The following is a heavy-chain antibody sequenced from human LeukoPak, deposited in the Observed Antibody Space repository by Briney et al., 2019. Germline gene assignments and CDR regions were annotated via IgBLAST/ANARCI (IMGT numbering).Heavy chain of an antibody. CDR1: GGSISSYY. D-gene: IGHD1-26*01. Sequence: SETLSLTGTVSGGSISSYYWSWIRQPPGKGLERIGYIYYSGSTNYNPSLKSRVTISVDTSKNQFSLKLSSVTAADTAVYYCARRSAGWETPFDYWGQGTLVTVSS. CDR2: IYYSGST. CDR3: ARRSAGWETPFDY. V-gene: IGHV4-59*08. J-gene: IGHJ4*02.